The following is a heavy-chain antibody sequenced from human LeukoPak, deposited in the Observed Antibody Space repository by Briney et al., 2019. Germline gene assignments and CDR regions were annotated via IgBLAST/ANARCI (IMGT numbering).Heavy chain of an antibody. J-gene: IGHJ4*02. CDR2: IFPGDSDT. CDR3: ARNHGDNSKCDY. D-gene: IGHD4-23*01. CDR1: GSIFTAYW. V-gene: IGHV5-51*01. Sequence: KTGASLQISCKGSGSIFTAYWIGWGRQLHWKGVEWMGIIFPGDSDTRYSPSFQGQVTISADKSLSTAYLQWSSLKSSDTAMYYCARNHGDNSKCDYWGQETLVTVSS.